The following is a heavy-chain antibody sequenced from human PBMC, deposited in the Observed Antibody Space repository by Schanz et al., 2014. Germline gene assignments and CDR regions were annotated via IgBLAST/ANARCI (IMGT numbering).Heavy chain of an antibody. J-gene: IGHJ5*02. D-gene: IGHD5-12*01. CDR1: GGSFSSNY. CDR2: IYSRGSS. CDR3: ARGGSVATIAPYTWFDP. V-gene: IGHV4-59*10. Sequence: QVQLQQWGAGLLKPSETLSLTCAVYGGSFSSNYWSWIRQPPGKGLEWIGRIYSRGSSTYNPSLKSRVTITIDPPNNQSSLKLNSVTAADTAVYYCARGGSVATIAPYTWFDPWGQGTLVTVSS.